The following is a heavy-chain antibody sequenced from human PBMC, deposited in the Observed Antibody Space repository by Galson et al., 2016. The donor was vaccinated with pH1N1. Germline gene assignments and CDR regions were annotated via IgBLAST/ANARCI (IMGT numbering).Heavy chain of an antibody. CDR1: RGTFNGYS. CDR2: IIPLYRSV. CDR3: ARRGLGNSGWCDFDH. J-gene: IGHJ4*02. V-gene: IGHV1-69*13. Sequence: SVKVSCKASRGTFNGYSISWVRQAPGQGLEWMGEIIPLYRSVKYTQKFQGRVTITADESTSKAYMELTSLRSEDTAQYFCARRGLGNSGWCDFDHWGQGTRVTVSS. D-gene: IGHD6-19*01.